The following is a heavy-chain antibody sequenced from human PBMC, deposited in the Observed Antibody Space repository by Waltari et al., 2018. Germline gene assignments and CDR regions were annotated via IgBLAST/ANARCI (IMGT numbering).Heavy chain of an antibody. J-gene: IGHJ6*02. CDR3: ARAGGQLDLWGYYYGMDV. CDR2: MNPNSGNT. CDR1: GYTFTSYD. Sequence: QVQLVQSGAEVKKPGASVKVSCKASGYTFTSYDLNWVRPATGQGLEWMGWMNPNSGNTGYAQKFQGRVTMTRNTSISTAYMELSSLRSEDTAVYYCARAGGQLDLWGYYYGMDVWGQGTTVTVSS. D-gene: IGHD2-2*01. V-gene: IGHV1-8*01.